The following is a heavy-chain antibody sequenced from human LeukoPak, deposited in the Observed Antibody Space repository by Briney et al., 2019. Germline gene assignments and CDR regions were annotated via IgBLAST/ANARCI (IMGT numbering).Heavy chain of an antibody. CDR1: GGSFSGYY. CDR2: INHRGST. Sequence: SETLSLTCAVYGGSFSGYYWSWIRQPPGKGLEWIGEINHRGSTNYNPSLKSRVTISVDTSKNQFSLKLSSVTAADTAVYYCASSSSGWGFAYWGQRTLVTVSS. CDR3: ASSSSGWGFAY. J-gene: IGHJ4*02. D-gene: IGHD6-19*01. V-gene: IGHV4-34*01.